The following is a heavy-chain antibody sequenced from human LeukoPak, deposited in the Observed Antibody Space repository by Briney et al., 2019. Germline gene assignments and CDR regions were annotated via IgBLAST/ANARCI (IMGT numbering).Heavy chain of an antibody. J-gene: IGHJ5*02. CDR1: GGSISGSSYY. Sequence: SETLSLTCTVSGGSISGSSYYWGWIRQPPGKGLEWIGSIYYSGSTYYNPSLKSRVTISVDTSKNQFSLKLSSVTAADTAVYYCARRRGYSSSWYEPWGQGTLVTVSS. V-gene: IGHV4-39*01. CDR2: IYYSGST. CDR3: ARRRGYSSSWYEP. D-gene: IGHD6-13*01.